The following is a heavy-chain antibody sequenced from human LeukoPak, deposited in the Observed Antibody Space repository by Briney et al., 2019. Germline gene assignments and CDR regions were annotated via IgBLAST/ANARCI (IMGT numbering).Heavy chain of an antibody. CDR2: IIPILGIA. CDR1: GGTFSSYA. Sequence: ASVKVSCKASGGTFSSYAISWVRQAPGQGLEWMGRIIPILGIANYAQKFQGRVTITADKSTSTAYMELSSLRSEDTAVYYCARGENRWSWDYYGVDVWGQGTTVTVSS. CDR3: ARGENRWSWDYYGVDV. V-gene: IGHV1-69*04. J-gene: IGHJ6*02. D-gene: IGHD1-26*01.